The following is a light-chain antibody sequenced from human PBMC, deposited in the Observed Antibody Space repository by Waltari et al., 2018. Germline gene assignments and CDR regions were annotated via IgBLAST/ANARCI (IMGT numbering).Light chain of an antibody. CDR1: QSVGRN. CDR2: GAS. J-gene: IGKJ1*01. V-gene: IGKV3-20*01. Sequence: EIVLTQSPGTLSLSPGERATLSCRASQSVGRNSAWYQQTPGQAPRLLIYGASIRATGIADRFSGSGSGTDFTLAISRLEPEDFAVYYCQQYGGSPRTFGQGTKVEIK. CDR3: QQYGGSPRT.